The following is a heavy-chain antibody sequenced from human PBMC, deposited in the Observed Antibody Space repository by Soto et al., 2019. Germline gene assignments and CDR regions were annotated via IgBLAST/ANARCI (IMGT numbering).Heavy chain of an antibody. V-gene: IGHV4-59*01. Sequence: QVQLQESGPGLVKPSETLSLTCSVSGDSITSYYGSWIRQSPGKGLEWIGYIHDSGRTNYNPSLKRRLTITVDTSKNRFSLKVRSVTAADTAVYYCARCGRWDTGYGLAVWAHGTRVIASS. CDR3: ARCGRWDTGYGLAV. CDR2: IHDSGRT. CDR1: GDSITSYY. J-gene: IGHJ6*02. D-gene: IGHD2-21*01.